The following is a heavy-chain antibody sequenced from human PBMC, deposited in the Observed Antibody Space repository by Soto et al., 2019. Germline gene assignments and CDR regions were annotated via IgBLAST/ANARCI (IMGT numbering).Heavy chain of an antibody. J-gene: IGHJ6*02. V-gene: IGHV1-8*01. CDR2: MNPNSGNT. CDR3: ARGLYNWSYVFPPLYYYGMDV. D-gene: IGHD1-7*01. Sequence: ASVKVSWKASGYTFTSYDINWVRQATGQGLEWMGWMNPNSGNTGYAQKFQGRVTMTRNTSISTAYMELSSLRSEDTAVYYCARGLYNWSYVFPPLYYYGMDVWGQGTTVTVSS. CDR1: GYTFTSYD.